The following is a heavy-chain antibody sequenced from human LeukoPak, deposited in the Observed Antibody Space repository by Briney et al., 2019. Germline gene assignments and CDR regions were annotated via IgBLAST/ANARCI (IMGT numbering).Heavy chain of an antibody. CDR1: GGSISSSSYY. CDR2: IYYSGST. V-gene: IGHV4-39*01. J-gene: IGHJ4*02. Sequence: SETLSLTCAVSGGSISSSSYYWGWIRQPPGKGLGWIGSIYYSGSTYYNPSLKSRVTISVDTSKNQFSLKLSSVTAPDTAVYYCARHSAHFDYWGPGTLVTVSS. CDR3: ARHSAHFDY.